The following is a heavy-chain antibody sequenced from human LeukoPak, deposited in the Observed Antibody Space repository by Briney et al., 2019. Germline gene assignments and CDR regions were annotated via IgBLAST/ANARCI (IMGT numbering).Heavy chain of an antibody. Sequence: ASVKVSCKGSGYTFTNFDINWVRQATGQGLEWMGWMNPNSGNTGSALKLQGRVTMTMNTSISTAYIELSSLRSEDTAVYYCARGPQWRGDSYYMDVWGRGTTVTVSS. CDR1: GYTFTNFD. CDR3: ARGPQWRGDSYYMDV. CDR2: MNPNSGNT. V-gene: IGHV1-8*01. D-gene: IGHD6-19*01. J-gene: IGHJ6*03.